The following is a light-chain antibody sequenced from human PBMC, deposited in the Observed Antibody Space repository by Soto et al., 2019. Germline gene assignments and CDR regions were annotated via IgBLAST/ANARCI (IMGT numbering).Light chain of an antibody. CDR1: QDIRND. CDR3: LQHNTFPFT. Sequence: DIQMSQSPSSLSASVGDRVTITCRASQDIRNDLDWYQQKPGKAPKRLIYDSSGLQSGAPARFSGSGSGTDFTLTISNLYSEDFATYYCLQHNTFPFTFGPGTKV. CDR2: DSS. J-gene: IGKJ3*01. V-gene: IGKV1-17*02.